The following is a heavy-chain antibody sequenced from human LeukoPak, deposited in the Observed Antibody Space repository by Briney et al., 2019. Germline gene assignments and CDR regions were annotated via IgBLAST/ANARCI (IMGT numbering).Heavy chain of an antibody. Sequence: GGSLRLSCAASGSTFDDYAMHWVRQAPGKGLEWVSLISGDGGSTYYADSVKGRFTISRDNSKNSLYLQMNSLRTEDTALYYCARGSVDCSGGSCYYYYYYMDVWGKGTTVTVSS. CDR1: GSTFDDYA. CDR2: ISGDGGST. CDR3: ARGSVDCSGGSCYYYYYYMDV. V-gene: IGHV3-43*02. J-gene: IGHJ6*03. D-gene: IGHD2-15*01.